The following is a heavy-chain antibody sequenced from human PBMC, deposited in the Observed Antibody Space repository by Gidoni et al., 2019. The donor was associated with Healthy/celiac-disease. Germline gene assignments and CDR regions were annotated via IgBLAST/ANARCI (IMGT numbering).Heavy chain of an antibody. Sequence: QLQLQESGPGLVKPSETLSLTCTVSGGSISSSSYYWGWIRQPPGKGLEWIGSIYYSGSTYYNPSLKSRVTISVDTSKNQFSLKLSSVTAADTAVYYCARHPAEDTMIVVVISGCWFDPWGQGTLVTVSS. D-gene: IGHD3-22*01. CDR1: GGSISSSSYY. CDR2: IYYSGST. CDR3: ARHPAEDTMIVVVISGCWFDP. V-gene: IGHV4-39*01. J-gene: IGHJ5*02.